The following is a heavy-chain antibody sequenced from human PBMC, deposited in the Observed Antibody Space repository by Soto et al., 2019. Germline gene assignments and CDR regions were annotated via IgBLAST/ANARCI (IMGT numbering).Heavy chain of an antibody. Sequence: QVQLVQSGAAVKQPGASVKVSCKASGYTFPSYGISWVRQAPGQGLEWMGWISAYNGNTNYAQKLQGRVTMTTDTSTSTAYIELRSLRSDDTAVYYCARHLEYSSSYWFDPWGQGTLVTVSS. CDR2: ISAYNGNT. CDR1: GYTFPSYG. J-gene: IGHJ5*02. CDR3: ARHLEYSSSYWFDP. D-gene: IGHD6-6*01. V-gene: IGHV1-18*01.